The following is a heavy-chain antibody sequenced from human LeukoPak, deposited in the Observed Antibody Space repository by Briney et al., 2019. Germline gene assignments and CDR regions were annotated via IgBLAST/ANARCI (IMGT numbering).Heavy chain of an antibody. D-gene: IGHD2-21*02. CDR2: IYQSGST. V-gene: IGHV4-30-2*01. Sequence: SGTLSLTCAVSGGSIGSGAYSWSWIRQPPGKGLEWIGYIYQSGSTYYNPSLKSRVTISVDRSKNQVSLKLSSVTAADTAVYYCARGKATAIDSWGQGTLVTVSS. J-gene: IGHJ4*02. CDR1: GGSIGSGAYS. CDR3: ARGKATAIDS.